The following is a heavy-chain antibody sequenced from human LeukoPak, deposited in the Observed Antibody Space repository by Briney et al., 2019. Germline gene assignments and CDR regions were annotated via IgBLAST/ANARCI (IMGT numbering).Heavy chain of an antibody. D-gene: IGHD4-17*01. CDR1: GFTFSTYS. Sequence: PGGSLRLSCAASGFTFSTYSMNWVRQAPGKGLEWVSYISNSGSTIYYADSVKGRFTMSRDNAKNSLYLQMNSLRAEDTAVYYCARDLEGRETTSAPGPWGQGTLVTVSS. CDR3: ARDLEGRETTSAPGP. V-gene: IGHV3-48*04. J-gene: IGHJ5*02. CDR2: ISNSGSTI.